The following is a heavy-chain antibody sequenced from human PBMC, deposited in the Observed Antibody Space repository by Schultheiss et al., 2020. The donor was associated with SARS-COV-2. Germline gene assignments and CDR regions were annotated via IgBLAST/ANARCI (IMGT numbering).Heavy chain of an antibody. CDR2: ISYDGSNK. CDR3: ARAPNDYGDSLDY. J-gene: IGHJ4*02. Sequence: GGSLRLSCAASGFTFSSYAMHWVRQAPGKGLEWVAVISYDGSNKYYADSVKGRFTISRDNSKNTLYLQMNSLRAEDTAVYYCARAPNDYGDSLDYWGQGTLVTVSS. V-gene: IGHV3-30*07. CDR1: GFTFSSYA. D-gene: IGHD4-17*01.